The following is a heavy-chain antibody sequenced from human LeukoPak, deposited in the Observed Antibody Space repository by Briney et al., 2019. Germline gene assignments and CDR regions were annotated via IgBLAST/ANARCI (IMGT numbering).Heavy chain of an antibody. J-gene: IGHJ3*02. CDR1: GGSFSGYY. Sequence: PSETLSLTCAVYGGSFSGYYWSWIRQPPGKGLEWIGYIHYSGNTNYNPSLKSRVTISLDTSKNHFSLKLTSVTAVDTAVYYCARGRGETMAWYDTFDIWGQGTMVAVSS. CDR3: ARGRGETMAWYDTFDI. D-gene: IGHD4/OR15-4a*01. CDR2: IHYSGNT. V-gene: IGHV4-34*01.